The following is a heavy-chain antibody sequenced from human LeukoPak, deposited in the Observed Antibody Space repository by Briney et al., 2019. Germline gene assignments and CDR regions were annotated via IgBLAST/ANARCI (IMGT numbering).Heavy chain of an antibody. CDR2: IYTSGST. CDR1: GGSISSGSYY. J-gene: IGHJ5*02. V-gene: IGHV4-61*02. D-gene: IGHD2-15*01. CDR3: TRDSMLLYWFDP. Sequence: PSETLSLTCTVSGGSISSGSYYWSWIRQPAGKGLEWIGRIYTSGSTNYNPSLKSRVTISVDTSKNQFSLKLSSVTAADTAVYYCTRDSMLLYWFDPWGQGTLVTVSS.